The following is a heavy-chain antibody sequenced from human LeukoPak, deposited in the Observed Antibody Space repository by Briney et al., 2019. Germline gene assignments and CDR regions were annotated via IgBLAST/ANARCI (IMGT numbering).Heavy chain of an antibody. V-gene: IGHV1-8*01. CDR1: GYTFTSYD. J-gene: IGHJ4*02. CDR3: ARGSPRRMVRGVYYFVY. D-gene: IGHD3-10*01. Sequence: ASVKVSCKASGYTFTSYDINWVRQATGQGLEWMGWMNPNSGNTGYAQKFQGRVTMTRNTSISTAYMELSSLRSEDTAVYYCARGSPRRMVRGVYYFVYWGQGTLVTVSS. CDR2: MNPNSGNT.